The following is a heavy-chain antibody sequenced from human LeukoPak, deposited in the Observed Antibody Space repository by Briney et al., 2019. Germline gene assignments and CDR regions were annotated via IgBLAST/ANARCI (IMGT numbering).Heavy chain of an antibody. V-gene: IGHV4-34*01. Sequence: SETLSLTCAVYGGSFSGYYWSWIRQPPGKGLEWIGEINHSGSTYYNPSLKSRVTISVDTSKNQFSLKLSSVTAADTAVYYCAVSGIAVAGNPYYCYYMDVWGKGTTVTISS. CDR3: AVSGIAVAGNPYYCYYMDV. CDR2: INHSGST. D-gene: IGHD6-19*01. J-gene: IGHJ6*03. CDR1: GGSFSGYY.